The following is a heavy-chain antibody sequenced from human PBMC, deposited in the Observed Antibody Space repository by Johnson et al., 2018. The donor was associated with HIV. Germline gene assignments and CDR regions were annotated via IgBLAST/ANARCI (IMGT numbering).Heavy chain of an antibody. V-gene: IGHV3-30-3*01. D-gene: IGHD3-16*01. CDR3: ARDLRITDDPSRAFDI. CDR2: ISYDGNNK. Sequence: GVVQPGRSLRLSCAAFGFTLSSHAMHWVRQDPGKGLEWVAVISYDGNNKYFADSVKGRFTISRDNSKNTVYLQLNSLGAEDTAVYYCARDLRITDDPSRAFDIWGLGTMVTVSS. CDR1: GFTLSSHA. J-gene: IGHJ3*02.